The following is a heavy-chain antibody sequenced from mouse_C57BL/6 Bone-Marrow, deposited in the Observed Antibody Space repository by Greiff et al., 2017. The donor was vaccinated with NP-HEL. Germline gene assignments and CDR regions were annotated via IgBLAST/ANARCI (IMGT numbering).Heavy chain of an antibody. CDR3: ARDPPYYYGSSNWYFDV. D-gene: IGHD1-1*01. V-gene: IGHV5-4*01. Sequence: EVMLVESGGGLVKPGGSLKLSCAASGFTFSSYAMSWVRQTPEKRLEWVATISDGGSYTYYPDNVKGRFTISRDNAKNNLYLQMSHLKSEDTAMYYCARDPPYYYGSSNWYFDVWGTGTTVTVSS. CDR1: GFTFSSYA. J-gene: IGHJ1*03. CDR2: ISDGGSYT.